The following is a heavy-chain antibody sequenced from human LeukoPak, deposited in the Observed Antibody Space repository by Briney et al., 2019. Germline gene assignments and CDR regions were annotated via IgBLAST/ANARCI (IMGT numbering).Heavy chain of an antibody. CDR3: ARLWLQFPGR. CDR1: GGSISSSSYY. D-gene: IGHD5-24*01. J-gene: IGHJ4*02. CDR2: IYYSGSA. V-gene: IGHV4-39*01. Sequence: PSETLSLTCTVSGGSISSSSYYWGWIRQPPGKGLEWIGSIYYSGSAYYNPSLKSRVTISVDTSKNQFSLKLSSVTAADTAVYYCARLWLQFPGRWGQGTLVTVSS.